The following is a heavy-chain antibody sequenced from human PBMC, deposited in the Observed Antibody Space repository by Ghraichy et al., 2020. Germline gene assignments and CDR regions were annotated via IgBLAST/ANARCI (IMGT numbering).Heavy chain of an antibody. D-gene: IGHD3-3*01. J-gene: IGHJ4*02. CDR2: FYYSGST. Sequence: SETLSLTCTVSGGSISGYYWSWIRQPPGKGLEWIGYFYYSGSTNYNPSLKSRVTISVDTSKNQFSLKVSSVTAADTAVYYCARGLRFLEWPRLDYWGQGTLVTVSS. CDR1: GGSISGYY. CDR3: ARGLRFLEWPRLDY. V-gene: IGHV4-59*01.